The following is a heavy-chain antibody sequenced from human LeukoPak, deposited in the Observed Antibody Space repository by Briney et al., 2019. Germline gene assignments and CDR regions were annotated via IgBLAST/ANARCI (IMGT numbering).Heavy chain of an antibody. D-gene: IGHD1/OR15-1a*01. V-gene: IGHV3-20*04. CDR3: ARDLTRTDN. CDR2: INWSGGRT. CDR1: GFIFDDYG. J-gene: IGHJ4*02. Sequence: GGSLRLSCAASGFIFDDYGMSWVRHAPGKGLEWVSGINWSGGRTGYGDSLKGRFTISRDNAKNTLYLQMNSLRAEDTALYYCARDLTRTDNWGQGTLVTVSS.